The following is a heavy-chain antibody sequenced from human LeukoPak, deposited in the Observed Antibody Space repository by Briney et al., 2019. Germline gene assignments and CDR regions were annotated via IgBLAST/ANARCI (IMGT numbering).Heavy chain of an antibody. CDR2: IFYSGRT. Sequence: SETLSLTCIVSGGSMSSYYWSWIRQPPGKGLEWIGYIFYSGRTSYNPSLKSRVTISVDTSKNQFSLKLSSVTAADTAVYYCARQEGRAIRNNWFDPWGQGTLVTVSS. CDR3: ARQEGRAIRNNWFDP. CDR1: GGSMSSYY. V-gene: IGHV4-59*08. J-gene: IGHJ5*02. D-gene: IGHD2-2*02.